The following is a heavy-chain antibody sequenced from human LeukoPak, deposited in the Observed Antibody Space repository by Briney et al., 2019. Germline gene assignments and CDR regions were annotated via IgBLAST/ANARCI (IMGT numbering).Heavy chain of an antibody. V-gene: IGHV3-23*01. D-gene: IGHD5-18*01. J-gene: IGHJ5*02. Sequence: GGSLRLSCAASGFTFSSYAMSWVRQAPGKGLEWVSAISGSGGSTYYADSVKGRFTISRDNSKNTLYLQMNSLRAQDTAVYYCAKTLLAAMVNNWFDPWREGTPVTVSS. CDR3: AKTLLAAMVNNWFDP. CDR1: GFTFSSYA. CDR2: ISGSGGST.